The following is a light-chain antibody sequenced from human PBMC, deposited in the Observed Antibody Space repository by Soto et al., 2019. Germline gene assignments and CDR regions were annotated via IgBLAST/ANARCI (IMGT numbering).Light chain of an antibody. CDR3: QQRSNCPPFT. Sequence: EIVMTQSPATLSVSPGERVTLSCRASQDIRSSLAWYQQKPGQAPRLLIYGASIRATGVPATFSGSGPGTEFTLSISSLQSEDFAVYYCQQRSNCPPFTSGQGTPPEIK. J-gene: IGKJ5*01. CDR1: QDIRSS. V-gene: IGKV3-15*01. CDR2: GAS.